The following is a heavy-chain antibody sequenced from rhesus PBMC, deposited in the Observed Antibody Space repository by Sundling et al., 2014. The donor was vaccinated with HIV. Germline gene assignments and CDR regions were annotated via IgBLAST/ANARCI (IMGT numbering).Heavy chain of an antibody. Sequence: QVQLQESGPGLVKPSETLSLTCAVSGGSISSGFYYWSWTRQPPGKGLEWIGYISGSSGSTNYNPSLKSRVTLSVDTSKNQVSLKLSSVTAADTAVYYCARGNSYSRTYFDYWGQGVLVTVSS. CDR2: ISGSSGST. CDR3: ARGNSYSRTYFDY. J-gene: IGHJ4*01. D-gene: IGHD5-12*01. CDR1: GGSISSGFYY. V-gene: IGHV4-122*01.